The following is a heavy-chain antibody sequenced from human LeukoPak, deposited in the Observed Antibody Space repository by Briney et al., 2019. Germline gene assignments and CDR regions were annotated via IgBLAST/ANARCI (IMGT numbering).Heavy chain of an antibody. V-gene: IGHV3-30*18. CDR3: AKTVTTKSRVYYYYMDV. D-gene: IGHD4-11*01. CDR1: GFTFSSYG. Sequence: GGSLRLSCAASGFTFSSYGMHWVRQAPGKGLEWVAVISYDGSNKYYADSVKGRFTISRDNSKNTLYLQMNSLRAEDTAVYYCAKTVTTKSRVYYYYMDVWGKGTTVTVSS. CDR2: ISYDGSNK. J-gene: IGHJ6*03.